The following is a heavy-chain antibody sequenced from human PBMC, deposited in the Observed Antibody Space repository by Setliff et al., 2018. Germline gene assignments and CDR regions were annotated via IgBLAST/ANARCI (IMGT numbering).Heavy chain of an antibody. CDR3: ARTGTYRYFDY. CDR1: GASINSGTYY. V-gene: IGHV4-39*01. Sequence: LSLTCTVSGASINSGTYYWAWIRQPPGKGLEWIGRIHYSGTTYYNASLKSRVTMSVDTSKHQFSLKLSSVTAADTAVYYCARTGTYRYFDYWGQGALVTVSS. J-gene: IGHJ4*02. D-gene: IGHD1-26*01. CDR2: IHYSGTT.